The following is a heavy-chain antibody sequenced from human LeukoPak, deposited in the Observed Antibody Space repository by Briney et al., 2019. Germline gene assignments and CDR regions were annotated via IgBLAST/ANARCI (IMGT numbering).Heavy chain of an antibody. Sequence: ASVKVSCKASGYTFTGYYMHWVRQAPGQGLEWMGWINPNSGGTNYAQKFQGRVTMTRDTSISTAYMELSSLRSEDTAVYYCVRDLPGIAVATPFDYWGQGTLVTVSS. CDR1: GYTFTGYY. J-gene: IGHJ4*02. V-gene: IGHV1-2*02. D-gene: IGHD6-19*01. CDR2: INPNSGGT. CDR3: VRDLPGIAVATPFDY.